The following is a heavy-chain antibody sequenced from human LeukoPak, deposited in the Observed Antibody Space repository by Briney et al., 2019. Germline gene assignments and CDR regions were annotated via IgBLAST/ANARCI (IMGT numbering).Heavy chain of an antibody. CDR2: MNPNSGNT. Sequence: ASVKVSCKASGYTFTSYDINWVRQATGQGLEWMGWMNPNSGNTGYAQKFQGRVTMTRNTSISTVYMELSSLRSEDTAVYYCALGGDRVVVPAAIQDYYYGMDVWGQGTTVTVSS. D-gene: IGHD2-2*02. CDR3: ALGGDRVVVPAAIQDYYYGMDV. CDR1: GYTFTSYD. V-gene: IGHV1-8*01. J-gene: IGHJ6*02.